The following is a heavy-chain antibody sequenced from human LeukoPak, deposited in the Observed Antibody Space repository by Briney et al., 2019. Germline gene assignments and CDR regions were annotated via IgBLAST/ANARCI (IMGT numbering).Heavy chain of an antibody. D-gene: IGHD1-26*01. CDR2: ISSSSSYI. V-gene: IGHV3-21*01. CDR3: ARARGVGATIDY. J-gene: IGHJ4*02. CDR1: GFTFSSYS. Sequence: GGSLRLSCAASGFTFSSYSMNWVRQAPGKGLEWVSSISSSSSYIYYADSVKGRLTISRDNAKNSLYLQMNSLRAEDTAVYYCARARGVGATIDYWGQGTLVTVSS.